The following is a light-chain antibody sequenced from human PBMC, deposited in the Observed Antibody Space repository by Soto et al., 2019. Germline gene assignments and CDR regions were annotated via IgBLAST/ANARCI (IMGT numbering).Light chain of an antibody. V-gene: IGLV1-44*01. CDR1: SSNIGSDT. Sequence: QSVLTQPPSASGTPGQRVTISCSGSSSNIGSDTVNWYQQLPGTAPKLLIHRSNQRPSGVPGRFSGSMSGTSASLAISGLQPEDEADYHCASWDASLNGWVFGGGTKLTVL. CDR3: ASWDASLNGWV. CDR2: RSN. J-gene: IGLJ3*02.